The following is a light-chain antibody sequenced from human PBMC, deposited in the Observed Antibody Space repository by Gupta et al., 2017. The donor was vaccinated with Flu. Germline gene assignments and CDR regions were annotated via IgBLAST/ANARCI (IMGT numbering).Light chain of an antibody. Sequence: TQTPLSLSVSPGKLTFISCKSSQSHLNRDGKTYLYWYLQKPGQPPHLLIYQVFNRFSGVSDKFSGSGSGTDFTLKISRLEADDVGVYYCLQALETPWTFGQGTKVEIK. CDR1: QSHLNRDGKTY. V-gene: IGKV2D-29*01. CDR2: QVF. J-gene: IGKJ1*01. CDR3: LQALETPWT.